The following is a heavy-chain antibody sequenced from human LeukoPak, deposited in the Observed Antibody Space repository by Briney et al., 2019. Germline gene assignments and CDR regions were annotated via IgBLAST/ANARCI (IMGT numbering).Heavy chain of an antibody. CDR3: VKDPSGNYFYFDY. Sequence: PGGSLRLACSASGFTFSSFAMFWVRQAPGKGLEYVSGISSDGGRTNYADSVKARFTISRDNSKVTLYLQMTSLRPEDTAIYYCVKDPSGNYFYFDYWGQGTLVTVSS. CDR2: ISSDGGRT. V-gene: IGHV3-64D*09. D-gene: IGHD1-26*01. J-gene: IGHJ4*02. CDR1: GFTFSSFA.